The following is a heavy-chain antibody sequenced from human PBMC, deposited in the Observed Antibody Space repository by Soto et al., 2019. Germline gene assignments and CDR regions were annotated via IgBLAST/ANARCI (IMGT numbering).Heavy chain of an antibody. V-gene: IGHV4-39*01. D-gene: IGHD2-2*02. CDR3: ATIPRGYFDY. J-gene: IGHJ4*02. Sequence: QLQLQESGPGLVKPSETLSLTCTVSGGSIRSSIYYWGWIRQPPGKGLEWIGNIHYTGSTYYNPSLKSRVTISVDTSKNQFSLKLSSVTVADTAIFYCATIPRGYFDYWGQGNLVTVSS. CDR2: IHYTGST. CDR1: GGSIRSSIYY.